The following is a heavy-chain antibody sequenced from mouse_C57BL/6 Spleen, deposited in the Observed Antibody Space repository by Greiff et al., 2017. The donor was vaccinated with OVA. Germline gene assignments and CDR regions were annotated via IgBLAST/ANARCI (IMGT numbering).Heavy chain of an antibody. CDR2: IDPSDSYT. Sequence: QVHVKQPGAELVMPGASVKLSCKASGYTFTSYWMHWVKQRPGQGLEWIGEIDPSDSYTNYNQKFKGKSTLTVDKSSSTAYMQLSSLTSEDSAVYYCARSYGNYFDYWGQGTTLTVSS. D-gene: IGHD2-1*01. V-gene: IGHV1-69*01. CDR1: GYTFTSYW. CDR3: ARSYGNYFDY. J-gene: IGHJ2*01.